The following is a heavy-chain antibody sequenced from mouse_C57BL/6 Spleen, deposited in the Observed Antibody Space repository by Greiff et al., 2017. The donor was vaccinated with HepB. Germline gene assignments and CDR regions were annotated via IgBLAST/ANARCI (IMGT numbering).Heavy chain of an antibody. V-gene: IGHV1-64*01. CDR1: GYTFTSYW. CDR3: AKAYGSTYFDY. Sequence: VQLQQSGAELVKPGASVKLSCKASGYTFTSYWMHWVKQRPGQGLEWIGMIHPNSGSTNYNEKFKSKATLTVDKSSSTAYMQLSSLTSEDSAVYYCAKAYGSTYFDYWGQGTTLTVSS. J-gene: IGHJ2*01. D-gene: IGHD1-1*01. CDR2: IHPNSGST.